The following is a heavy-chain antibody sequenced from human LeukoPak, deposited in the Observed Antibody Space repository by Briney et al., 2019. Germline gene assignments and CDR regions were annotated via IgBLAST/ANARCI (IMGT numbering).Heavy chain of an antibody. D-gene: IGHD2-8*01. V-gene: IGHV4-4*07. CDR3: VKEGHLGPDF. CDR2: IYASGNT. CDR1: RAFIITYH. J-gene: IGHJ4*02. Sequence: SGALSDTFTISRAFIITYHWSWIRQPAGRGLEWMGRIYASGNTYKNPSLQSRVTMSVHKSNNQFTLNLTSVTGADTALYYCVKEGHLGPDFWGQGTQVTVSS.